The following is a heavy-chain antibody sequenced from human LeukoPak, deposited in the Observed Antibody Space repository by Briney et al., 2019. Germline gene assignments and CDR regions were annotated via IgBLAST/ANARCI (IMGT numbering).Heavy chain of an antibody. CDR3: AASTYGSGAYVGLDS. Sequence: GESLKISCRAAGYTFTNYWIGWVRQVPGKGLEWMGIMYPGDSDTRYSPSFQGQVTLSADKAISTAYLQWSSLKASDTAMYYCAASTYGSGAYVGLDSWGQGTLVTVSS. V-gene: IGHV5-51*01. CDR2: MYPGDSDT. J-gene: IGHJ4*02. D-gene: IGHD3-10*01. CDR1: GYTFTNYW.